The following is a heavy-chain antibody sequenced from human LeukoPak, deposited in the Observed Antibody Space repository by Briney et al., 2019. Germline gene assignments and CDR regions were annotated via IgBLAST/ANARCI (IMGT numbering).Heavy chain of an antibody. Sequence: GRSLRLSCEDPGFTFRNYGMHWVRQAPGKGLQWVAVISIDGREKYYADSVKGRFTISRDNSKNTLYLQMSSLRGDDTAVYYCANPQSRGYDYLDYWGQGTLVTVSS. CDR2: ISIDGREK. J-gene: IGHJ4*02. CDR3: ANPQSRGYDYLDY. CDR1: GFTFRNYG. V-gene: IGHV3-30*18. D-gene: IGHD5-12*01.